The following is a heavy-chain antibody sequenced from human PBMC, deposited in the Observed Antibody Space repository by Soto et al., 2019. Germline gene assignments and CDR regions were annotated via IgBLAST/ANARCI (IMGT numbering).Heavy chain of an antibody. D-gene: IGHD2-8*01. Sequence: QITLKESGPTLVKPTQTLTLTCTFSGFSLSTSGVGVGWIRQPPGKALEWLALIYWNDDKRYSPSLKSRLTNTTDTTQNQLVLTITNKDPVDTATYYCAHRVHPRMGFDPWGQGTLVIVAA. CDR1: GFSLSTSGVG. V-gene: IGHV2-5*01. J-gene: IGHJ5*02. CDR2: IYWNDDK. CDR3: AHRVHPRMGFDP.